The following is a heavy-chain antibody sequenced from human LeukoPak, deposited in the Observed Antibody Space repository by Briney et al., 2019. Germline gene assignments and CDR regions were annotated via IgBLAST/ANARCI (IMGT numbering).Heavy chain of an antibody. D-gene: IGHD6-13*01. J-gene: IGHJ4*02. CDR1: GFTFSSYA. Sequence: PGGSLRLSCAASGFTFSSYAMSWVRQAPGKGLEWVSAISGSGGSTYYADSVKGRFTISRDNSKNTLYLQMNSLRAKDTAVYYCAKVVQQLVRRTNFDYWGQGTLVTVSS. CDR2: ISGSGGST. V-gene: IGHV3-23*01. CDR3: AKVVQQLVRRTNFDY.